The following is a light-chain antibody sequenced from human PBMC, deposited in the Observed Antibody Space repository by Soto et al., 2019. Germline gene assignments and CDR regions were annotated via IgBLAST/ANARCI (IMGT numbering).Light chain of an antibody. CDR2: YNN. Sequence: QSVLTQAPSASETPGQRVIISCSGSRSNIGNNPVNWYQQLPGTAPKLLISYNNERPSGVPDRFSGSKSGTSASLAISGLQPEDEADYYCSTWDGSLNAVVFGGGTQLTVL. CDR3: STWDGSLNAVV. CDR1: RSNIGNNP. V-gene: IGLV1-44*01. J-gene: IGLJ2*01.